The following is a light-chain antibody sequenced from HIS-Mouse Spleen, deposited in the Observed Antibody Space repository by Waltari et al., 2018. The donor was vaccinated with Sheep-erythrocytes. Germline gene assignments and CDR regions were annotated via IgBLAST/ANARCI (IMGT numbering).Light chain of an antibody. CDR1: SSDVGGYNY. J-gene: IGLJ2*01. V-gene: IGLV2-11*01. CDR3: CSYAGSYTLV. CDR2: DVS. Sequence: QSALTQPRSVSGSPGQSVTLSCTGSSSDVGGYNYVSWYQQHPGKAPQRMLYDVSKRPSGVPDRCSGAKSGNTASLTISGLQADDEADYYCCSYAGSYTLVFGGGTKLTVL.